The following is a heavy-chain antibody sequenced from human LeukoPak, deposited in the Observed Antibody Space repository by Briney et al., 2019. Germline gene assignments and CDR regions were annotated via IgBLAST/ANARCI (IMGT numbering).Heavy chain of an antibody. CDR3: AKFDARSSTTEGRFAT. V-gene: IGHV3-23*01. CDR2: ISASGDIT. D-gene: IGHD2-2*01. CDR1: GFTFNSFA. Sequence: GGSLRLSCVASGFTFNSFAMSWVRQAPGKGLEWVSVISASGDITYYADSVKGRFTISRDNSKNTVYLQMNSLRAEDPAVYYCAKFDARSSTTEGRFATWGQGTRVTASP. J-gene: IGHJ5*02.